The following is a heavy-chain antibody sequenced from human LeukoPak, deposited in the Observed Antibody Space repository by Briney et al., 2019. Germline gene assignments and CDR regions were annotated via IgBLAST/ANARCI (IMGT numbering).Heavy chain of an antibody. V-gene: IGHV4-34*01. CDR2: INHSGST. CDR3: ARAIPGFDY. Sequence: TSETLSLTCAAYGGSFSGYYWSWIRQPPGKGLEWIGEINHSGSTNYNPSLKSRVTISVDTSKNQFSLKLSSVTAADTAVYYCARAIPGFDYWGQGTLVTVSS. CDR1: GGSFSGYY. J-gene: IGHJ4*02.